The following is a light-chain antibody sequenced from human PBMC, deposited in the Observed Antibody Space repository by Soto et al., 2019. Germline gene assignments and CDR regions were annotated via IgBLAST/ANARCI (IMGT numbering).Light chain of an antibody. CDR3: QRYGSSPIT. CDR2: GAS. V-gene: IGKV3-20*01. J-gene: IGKJ5*01. Sequence: EIVLTQSPGTLPLSPGERATLSCRASQSVSTSYLAWYQQKPRQAPRPLIYGASSRATGIPDRFSGSGSGTDFTLTNSRLEPEDFAVYYCQRYGSSPITFGQGTRLEIK. CDR1: QSVSTSY.